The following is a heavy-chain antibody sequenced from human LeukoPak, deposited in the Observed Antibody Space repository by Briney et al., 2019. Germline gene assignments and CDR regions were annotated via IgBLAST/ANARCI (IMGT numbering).Heavy chain of an antibody. J-gene: IGHJ6*03. Sequence: PGGSLRLSCAASGFTFSSYGMHWVRQAPGKGLEWVAVISYDGSNKYYADSVKGRFTISRDNSKNTLYLQMNSLRAEDTAVYYCAKEDSGSYAHMDVWGKGTTVTVSS. D-gene: IGHD1-26*01. CDR2: ISYDGSNK. CDR3: AKEDSGSYAHMDV. V-gene: IGHV3-30*18. CDR1: GFTFSSYG.